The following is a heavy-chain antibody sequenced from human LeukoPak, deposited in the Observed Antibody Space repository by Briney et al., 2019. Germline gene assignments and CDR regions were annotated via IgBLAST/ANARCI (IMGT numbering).Heavy chain of an antibody. V-gene: IGHV3-23*01. CDR3: AKGYSSSWYYFDY. CDR1: EFTFSSYA. J-gene: IGHJ4*02. CDR2: ISGSGGST. Sequence: GGSLRLSCAASEFTFSSYAMSWVRQAPGKAREWVSAISGSGGSTYYADSVKGRFTISRDNSKNTLYLQMNNLRAEDTAVYYCAKGYSSSWYYFDYWGQGALVTASS. D-gene: IGHD6-13*01.